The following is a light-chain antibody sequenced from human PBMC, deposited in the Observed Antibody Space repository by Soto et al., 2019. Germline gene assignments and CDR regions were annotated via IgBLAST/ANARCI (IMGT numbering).Light chain of an antibody. J-gene: IGKJ4*01. CDR3: MQGTHWPPT. CDR1: QSLVHSDGNTY. Sequence: VVMTQSPLSLPVTLGQPASISCRSSQSLVHSDGNTYLNWFQQRPGQSPRRLFYRVSNRDSGVPDRFSGSGSGTDFTLKISRVESEDVGVYYCMQGTHWPPTFGGGTKVEIK. CDR2: RVS. V-gene: IGKV2-30*02.